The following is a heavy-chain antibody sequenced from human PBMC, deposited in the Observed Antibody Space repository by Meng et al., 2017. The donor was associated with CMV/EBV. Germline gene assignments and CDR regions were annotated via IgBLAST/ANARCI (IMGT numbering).Heavy chain of an antibody. CDR1: GVTFSNYE. CDR2: ISPTGSTT. CDR3: ARVGRWGGY. Sequence: GESLKISCTASGVTFSNYEMNWVRQAPGKGLEWVSYISPTGSTTYYANSMKGRFTISRDNAKNSLYLQMNSLREEDTAVYYCARVGRWGGYWGQGTLVTVSS. D-gene: IGHD3-16*01. J-gene: IGHJ4*02. V-gene: IGHV3-48*03.